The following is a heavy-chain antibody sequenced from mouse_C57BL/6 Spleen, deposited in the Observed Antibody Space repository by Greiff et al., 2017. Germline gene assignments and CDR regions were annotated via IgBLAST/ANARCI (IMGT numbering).Heavy chain of an antibody. CDR2: INPNNGGT. V-gene: IGHV1-26*01. CDR1: GYTFTDYY. J-gene: IGHJ2*01. Sequence: EVQLQQSGPELVKPGASVKISCKASGYTFTDYYMNWVKQSHGKSLEWIGDINPNNGGTSYNQKFKGKATLTVDKSSSTAYMALRSLTSEDSAVYYCARRGYYYGSSYYFDYWGQGTTLTVSS. CDR3: ARRGYYYGSSYYFDY. D-gene: IGHD1-1*01.